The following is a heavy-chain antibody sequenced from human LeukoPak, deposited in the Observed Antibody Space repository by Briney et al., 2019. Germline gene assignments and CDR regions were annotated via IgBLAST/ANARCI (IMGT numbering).Heavy chain of an antibody. CDR3: GRDGRVGATPPI. CDR2: VFHTGST. Sequence: PSETLSLTCTVSGGSVSSGAYYWSWIRQPPGKGLEWIGCVFHTGSTNYNPSLKSRVNISLDTSKNQFSLKLSSVTAADTAVYYCGRDGRVGATPPIWGQGTMVSVSS. V-gene: IGHV4-61*08. D-gene: IGHD1-26*01. CDR1: GGSVSSGAYY. J-gene: IGHJ3*02.